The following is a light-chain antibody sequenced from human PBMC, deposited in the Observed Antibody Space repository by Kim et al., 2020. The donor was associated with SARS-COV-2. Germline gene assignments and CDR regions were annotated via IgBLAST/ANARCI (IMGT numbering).Light chain of an antibody. CDR3: SSYTSSSTLWV. CDR1: SSDVGGYNY. CDR2: DVS. Sequence: SITLSCTGTSSDVGGYNYVSWYQQHPGKAPKLMIYDVSNRPSGVSNRFSGSKSGNAASLTISGLQAEDGADYYCSSYTSSSTLWVFGGGTQLTVL. V-gene: IGLV2-14*03. J-gene: IGLJ3*02.